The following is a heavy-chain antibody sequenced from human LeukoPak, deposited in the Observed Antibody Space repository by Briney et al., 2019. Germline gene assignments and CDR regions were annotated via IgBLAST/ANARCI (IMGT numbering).Heavy chain of an antibody. CDR3: AKDESTIWEYFDY. D-gene: IGHD5-24*01. CDR2: ISGSDTRT. CDR1: GFTFSHYS. V-gene: IGHV3-23*01. J-gene: IGHJ4*02. Sequence: SLRLSCAASGFTFSHYSMGWVRQAAGKGLEWVSGISGSDTRTYYADSVRGRFTISRDDSTNTLFLQMNRLRADDTAFYYCAKDESTIWEYFDYWGQGTLVTVSS.